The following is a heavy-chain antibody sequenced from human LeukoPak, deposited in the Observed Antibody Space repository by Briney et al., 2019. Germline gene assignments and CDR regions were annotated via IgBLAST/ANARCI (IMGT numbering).Heavy chain of an antibody. CDR1: GYSFTSYW. J-gene: IGHJ6*03. V-gene: IGHV5-51*01. Sequence: GESLKISCKGSGYSFTSYWIGWVRQMPGKGLEWMGIIYPGDSDTRYSPSFQCQVTISADKSIGTAYLQWSSLKASDTAMYYCARHDAIPDENYYYYYYRDVWGKGTTVTVSS. CDR2: IYPGDSDT. D-gene: IGHD2-2*01. CDR3: ARHDAIPDENYYYYYYRDV.